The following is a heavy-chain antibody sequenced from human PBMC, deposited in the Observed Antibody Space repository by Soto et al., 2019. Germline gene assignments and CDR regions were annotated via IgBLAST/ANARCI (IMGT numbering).Heavy chain of an antibody. V-gene: IGHV4-59*01. CDR2: IYYSGST. CDR3: ARETRYYYDSSGYFD. CDR1: GGSISSYY. D-gene: IGHD3-22*01. Sequence: SETLSLTCTVSGGSISSYYWSWIRQPPGKGLEWIGYIYYSGSTNYNPSLKSRVTISVDTSKNQFSLKLSSVTAADTAVYYCARETRYYYDSSGYFDWGQGTLVTVSS. J-gene: IGHJ4*02.